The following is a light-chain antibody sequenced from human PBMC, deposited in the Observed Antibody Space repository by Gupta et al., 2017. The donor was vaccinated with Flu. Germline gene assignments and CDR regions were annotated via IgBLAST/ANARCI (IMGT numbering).Light chain of an antibody. Sequence: DIVMTQSPDSLAVSLGKRATINCKSSQSVLYSSDNKNYLAWYQQKPGQPPKLLIYWASTRESGVPDRFSGSGSGTDFTLTISSLQAEDVAVYYCQQDDNIPITFGQGTRVEIK. V-gene: IGKV4-1*01. CDR2: WAS. J-gene: IGKJ5*01. CDR3: QQDDNIPIT. CDR1: QSVLYSSDNKNY.